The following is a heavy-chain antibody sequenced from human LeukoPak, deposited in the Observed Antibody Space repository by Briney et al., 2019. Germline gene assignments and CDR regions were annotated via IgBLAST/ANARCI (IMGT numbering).Heavy chain of an antibody. CDR2: LYAGGTT. Sequence: GGSLRLSCAVSGFNVSSDYMTWVRQAPGKGLQWVSVLYAGGTTYYANSVKGRFTISRDNSKNTLYLQVNSLRAEDTAIYYCARVKGETPAFDFWGQGTLVTVSS. J-gene: IGHJ4*02. D-gene: IGHD3-10*01. V-gene: IGHV3-53*01. CDR3: ARVKGETPAFDF. CDR1: GFNVSSDY.